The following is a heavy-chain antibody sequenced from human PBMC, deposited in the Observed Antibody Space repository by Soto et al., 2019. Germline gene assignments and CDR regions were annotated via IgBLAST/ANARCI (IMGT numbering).Heavy chain of an antibody. V-gene: IGHV3-7*01. CDR2: MNQDGSER. CDR1: GFTFCNYW. Sequence: EVQLVESGGGLVQPGGSLRLSCTASGFTFCNYWMSWVRQAPGEGLEWVANMNQDGSERYYVDSVKGRFTISRDNAKNSLYLQVSSLRAEDTAIYYCTRDRSGTMLFWGQGTLVTVSS. D-gene: IGHD1-7*01. J-gene: IGHJ4*02. CDR3: TRDRSGTMLF.